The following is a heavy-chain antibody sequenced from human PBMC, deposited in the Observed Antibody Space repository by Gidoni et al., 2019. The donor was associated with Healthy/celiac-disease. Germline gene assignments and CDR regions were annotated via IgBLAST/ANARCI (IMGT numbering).Heavy chain of an antibody. Sequence: EVQLVESGGVVVQPGGSLRLSCAASGFPFDAYTMHWVRQAPGKGLEWVSLISWDGGSTYYADSVKGRFTISRDNSKNSLYLQMNSLRTEDTALYYCAKDSYYGSGSYYRGGYFDYWGQGTLVTVSS. D-gene: IGHD3-10*01. V-gene: IGHV3-43*01. CDR3: AKDSYYGSGSYYRGGYFDY. J-gene: IGHJ4*02. CDR2: ISWDGGST. CDR1: GFPFDAYT.